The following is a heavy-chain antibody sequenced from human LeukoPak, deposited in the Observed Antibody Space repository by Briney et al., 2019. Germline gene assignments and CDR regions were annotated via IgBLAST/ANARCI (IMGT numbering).Heavy chain of an antibody. V-gene: IGHV3-23*01. CDR3: AKDLMIVYYYGMDV. Sequence: QSGGSLRLSCAASGFTFSSYAMSWVRQAPGKGLEWVSAISGSGGSTYYADSVKGRFTISRDNSKNTLYLQMNSLRAEDTAVYYCAKDLMIVYYYGMDVGGQGTTVTVSS. CDR1: GFTFSSYA. CDR2: ISGSGGST. J-gene: IGHJ6*02. D-gene: IGHD3-22*01.